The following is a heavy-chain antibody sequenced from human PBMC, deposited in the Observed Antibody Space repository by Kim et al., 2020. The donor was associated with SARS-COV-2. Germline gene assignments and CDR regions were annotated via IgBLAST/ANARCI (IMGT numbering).Heavy chain of an antibody. V-gene: IGHV4-4*02. D-gene: IGHD3-10*01. CDR3: ARRAYGSGSNDY. CDR2: T. J-gene: IGHJ4*02. Sequence: TNDNPPLESRVTIPLDKSKNQFSLRLSSVPAADTAVYYCARRAYGSGSNDYWGQGTLVTVSS.